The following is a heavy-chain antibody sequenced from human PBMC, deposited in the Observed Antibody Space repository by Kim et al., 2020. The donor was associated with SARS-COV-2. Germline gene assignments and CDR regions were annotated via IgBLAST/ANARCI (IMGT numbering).Heavy chain of an antibody. J-gene: IGHJ4*02. CDR3: SRLTVSGSSGYYLDY. D-gene: IGHD3-22*01. V-gene: IGHV4-59*01. CDR1: GGSISSYY. Sequence: SETLSLTCTVSGGSISSYYWSWIRQPPGKGLEWIGYIYYSGSTNYNPSLKSRVTISVDTSKNQFSLKLSSVTAADTAVYYCSRLTVSGSSGYYLDYCGQG. CDR2: IYYSGST.